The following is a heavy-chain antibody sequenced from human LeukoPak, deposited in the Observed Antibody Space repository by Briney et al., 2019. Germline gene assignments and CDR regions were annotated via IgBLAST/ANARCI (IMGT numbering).Heavy chain of an antibody. D-gene: IGHD6-13*01. J-gene: IGHJ4*02. CDR1: GVSISSYY. CDR2: IYTSVNT. CDR3: ARDGGDSIAAAGTYVFDY. V-gene: IGHV4-4*07. Sequence: PSETLSLTCTVSGVSISSYYWSWIRQPAGTGLEWVGRIYTSVNTNYNPSLKSRVTMSLDTSKNQFSLRLSSVTAADTAVYYCARDGGDSIAAAGTYVFDYWGQGTLVTVSS.